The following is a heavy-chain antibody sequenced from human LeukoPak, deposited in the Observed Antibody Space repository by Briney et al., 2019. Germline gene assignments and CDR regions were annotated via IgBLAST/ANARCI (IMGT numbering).Heavy chain of an antibody. CDR3: VSFYETY. V-gene: IGHV3-74*01. Sequence: GGSLRLSCAASGNYWMHWVRQAPGKGLVWVSHINSDGSWTSYADSVKGRFTISKDNAKNTVYLQMNNLRAEDPAVYDCVSFYETYWGRGTLVTVSS. D-gene: IGHD2-2*01. J-gene: IGHJ4*02. CDR2: INSDGSWT. CDR1: GNYW.